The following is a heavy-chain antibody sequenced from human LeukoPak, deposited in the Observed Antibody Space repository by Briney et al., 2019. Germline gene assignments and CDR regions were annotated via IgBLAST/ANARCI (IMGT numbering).Heavy chain of an antibody. Sequence: PSETLSLTCTVSGGSVSSGSYYWSWIRQPPGKGPEWIGYIYWSGNTYYSPSLKSRVTLSIDTSKNQFSLNVTSVTAADTAIYYCARDIYGDYAIDNWGQGTLVTVSS. D-gene: IGHD4-17*01. J-gene: IGHJ4*02. CDR1: GGSVSSGSYY. V-gene: IGHV4-30-4*01. CDR2: IYWSGNT. CDR3: ARDIYGDYAIDN.